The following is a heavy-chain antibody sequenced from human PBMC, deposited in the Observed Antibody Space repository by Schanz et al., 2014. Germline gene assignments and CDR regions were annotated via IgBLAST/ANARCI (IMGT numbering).Heavy chain of an antibody. D-gene: IGHD2-8*01. V-gene: IGHV4-39*01. CDR1: GGSISSSTYY. J-gene: IGHJ4*02. CDR3: AKTSVLYPWGYFDY. CDR2: IYYSGST. Sequence: QLQLQESGPGLVKPSETLSLTCTVSGGSISSSTYYWGWIRQPPGKGLEWIGIIYYSGSTYYNTSHKSRVTISVDAPKTHSFRKLSSVTAADTAVYYCAKTSVLYPWGYFDYGGQGTLVTVSS.